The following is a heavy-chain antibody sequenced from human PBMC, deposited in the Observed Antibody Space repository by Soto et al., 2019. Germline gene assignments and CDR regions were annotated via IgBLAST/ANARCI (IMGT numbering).Heavy chain of an antibody. CDR3: ARLGSYYYDSSGSGNDY. CDR1: GGTFSSYA. V-gene: IGHV1-69*13. J-gene: IGHJ4*02. CDR2: IIPIFGTA. Sequence: SVKVSCKASGGTFSSYAISWVRQAPGQGLEWMGGIIPIFGTANYAQKFQGRVTITADESTSTAYMELSSLRSEDTAVYYCARLGSYYYDSSGSGNDYWGQGTLVTVSS. D-gene: IGHD3-22*01.